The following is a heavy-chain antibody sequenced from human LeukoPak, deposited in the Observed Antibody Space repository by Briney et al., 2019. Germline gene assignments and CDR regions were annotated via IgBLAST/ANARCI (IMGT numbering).Heavy chain of an antibody. D-gene: IGHD3-10*01. Sequence: GGSLRLSCAASGFTFSSYGMHWVRQAPGKGPEWVAFIRYDGSNKYYADSVKGRFTISRDNSKNTLYLQMNSLRAEDTAVYYCAKDRLMVRGVPGDYWGQGTLVTVSS. CDR3: AKDRLMVRGVPGDY. CDR2: IRYDGSNK. V-gene: IGHV3-30*02. CDR1: GFTFSSYG. J-gene: IGHJ4*02.